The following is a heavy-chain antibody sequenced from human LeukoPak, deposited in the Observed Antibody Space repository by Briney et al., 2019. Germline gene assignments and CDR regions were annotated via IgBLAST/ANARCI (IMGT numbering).Heavy chain of an antibody. CDR2: ISGSARST. D-gene: IGHD4-17*01. V-gene: IGHV3-23*01. CDR1: GFTFTSYA. CDR3: AKDITSYDYGDYGGSDY. Sequence: HSGGSLRLSCAASGFTFTSYAMSWVRHARGKGLEWVSAISGSARSTFYADSVKGRFTISRDNSKDMVYLHMNSLRAEDTAIYYCAKDITSYDYGDYGGSDYWGQGTLVTVSS. J-gene: IGHJ4*02.